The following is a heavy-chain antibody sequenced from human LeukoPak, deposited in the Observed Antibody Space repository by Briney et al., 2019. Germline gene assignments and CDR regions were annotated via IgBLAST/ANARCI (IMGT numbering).Heavy chain of an antibody. CDR1: GYTLNRFG. V-gene: IGHV1-18*01. D-gene: IGHD3-9*01. CDR2: ISAYNGKT. J-gene: IGHJ6*02. CDR3: ARGGGYYDILTNYYSYSGMDV. Sequence: ASVKASCKASGYTLNRFGISWVRQAPGQGLEWMGWISAYNGKTNHPQKLQGRVSMTTDTSTNIAFMELRSLTSDDTAVYFCARGGGYYDILTNYYSYSGMDVWGQGTTVTVSS.